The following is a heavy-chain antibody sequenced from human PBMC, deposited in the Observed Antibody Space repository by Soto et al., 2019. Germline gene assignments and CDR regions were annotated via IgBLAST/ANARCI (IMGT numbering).Heavy chain of an antibody. D-gene: IGHD6-13*01. CDR1: GYTFTSYY. J-gene: IGHJ6*02. Sequence: GASVKVSCKASGYTFTSYYIHWVRQAPGQGLEWMGMINPSGGGTDYAQNFQGRVTMTRDPSTSTVYMELSSLRSDDTAVYYCAKDRGRATAGEYYYYGMDVWGQGNTVTVSS. CDR3: AKDRGRATAGEYYYYGMDV. V-gene: IGHV1-46*01. CDR2: INPSGGGT.